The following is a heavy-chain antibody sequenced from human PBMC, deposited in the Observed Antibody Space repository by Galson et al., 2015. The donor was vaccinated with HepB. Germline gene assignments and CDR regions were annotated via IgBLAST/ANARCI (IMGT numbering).Heavy chain of an antibody. Sequence: SLRLSCAASGFTFDDYTMHWVRQAPGKGLEWVSLISWDGGSTHYADSVKGRFTISRDNSKNSLFLQMNSLRTEDTALYYCAKAPGSVTLFDYWDHGTLVTVS. D-gene: IGHD3-10*01. V-gene: IGHV3-43*01. CDR1: GFTFDDYT. CDR2: ISWDGGST. CDR3: AKAPGSVTLFDY. J-gene: IGHJ4*01.